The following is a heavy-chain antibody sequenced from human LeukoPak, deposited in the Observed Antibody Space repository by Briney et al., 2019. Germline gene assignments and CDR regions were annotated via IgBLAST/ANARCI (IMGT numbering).Heavy chain of an antibody. V-gene: IGHV5-51*01. Sequence: SLIISYKGAGDSFSSYWIGWVRQMPGKGLEWMGIIYGGDSDTKYSKVLEGQLSMSADRSISTVYLQWSSLKASDSAMYFCARSPRDGYSDGVDDIWGRGMVVTVSS. CDR3: ARSPRDGYSDGVDDI. CDR1: GDSFSSYW. J-gene: IGHJ3*02. D-gene: IGHD5-24*01. CDR2: IYGGDSDT.